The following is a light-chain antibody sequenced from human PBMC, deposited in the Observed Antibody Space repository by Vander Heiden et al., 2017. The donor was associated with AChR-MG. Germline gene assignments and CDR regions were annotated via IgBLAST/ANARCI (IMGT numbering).Light chain of an antibody. CDR2: HDS. J-gene: IGLJ2*01. CDR1: NIGSKS. V-gene: IGLV3-21*04. CDR3: QVWDTSTDHPV. Sequence: SSVLTQPPSVSVAPGKTARITCGGNNIGSKSVHWYQQKPGQAPVAVIYHDSDRPSGIPERFSGSNSGNTAILTISRVEAGDEADYYCQVWDTSTDHPVFGGGTKLTVL.